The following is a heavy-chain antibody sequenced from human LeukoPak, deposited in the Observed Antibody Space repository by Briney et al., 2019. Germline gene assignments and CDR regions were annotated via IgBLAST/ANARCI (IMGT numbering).Heavy chain of an antibody. Sequence: GGSLRLSCAASGFTFDNYAMSGVRQAPGRGLEWVSVIYSGGGTKYADSVKGRFTISRDNSKNTLYLQMNSLRAEDTAVYYCAKCRVGAMDDAFDIWGQGTMVTVSS. D-gene: IGHD1-26*01. CDR2: IYSGGGT. CDR1: GFTFDNYA. V-gene: IGHV3-23*03. J-gene: IGHJ3*02. CDR3: AKCRVGAMDDAFDI.